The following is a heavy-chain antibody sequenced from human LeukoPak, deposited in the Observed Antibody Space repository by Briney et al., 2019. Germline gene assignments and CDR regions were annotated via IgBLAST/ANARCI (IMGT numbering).Heavy chain of an antibody. V-gene: IGHV3-21*01. CDR3: ARLGDAGYYFDY. CDR2: ISSSSSYI. J-gene: IGHJ4*02. D-gene: IGHD2-21*01. CDR1: GFTFSSYS. Sequence: PGGSLRLSCAASGFTFSSYSMNWVRQAPGKGLEWVSSISSSSSYIYYADSVKGRFTISRDNAKNSLYLQMNSLRAEDTAVYYCARLGDAGYYFDYWGQGTLVTVSS.